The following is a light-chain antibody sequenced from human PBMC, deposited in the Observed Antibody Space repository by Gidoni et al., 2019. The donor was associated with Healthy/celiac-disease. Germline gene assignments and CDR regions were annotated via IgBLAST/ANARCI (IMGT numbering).Light chain of an antibody. V-gene: IGKV3-11*01. CDR2: DAS. J-gene: IGKJ1*01. CDR1: QSVSSY. Sequence: EIVLTQSPATLSLSPGERATLSCRASQSVSSYLAWYQQKPGQAPRLLIYDASNRATGIPARCSSGSSATNFTLTISSREAEDVAVDYCRQRSSWPRETFGQGTKVEIK. CDR3: RQRSSWPRET.